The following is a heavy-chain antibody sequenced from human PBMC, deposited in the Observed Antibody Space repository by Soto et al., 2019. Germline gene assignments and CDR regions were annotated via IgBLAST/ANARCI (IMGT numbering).Heavy chain of an antibody. CDR3: ANLWGDGYNLGQDYNGMDV. D-gene: IGHD5-12*01. Sequence: QVQMVESGGGVVQPGRSLRLSCAASGFSFENYGMHWVRQAPGRGLEWVAIIWYDGSLQYYAAAVKGRFTISRVNSKNTLHQEMNSLRAEDTAVYYCANLWGDGYNLGQDYNGMDVWGQGTTVIVS. V-gene: IGHV3-33*06. CDR1: GFSFENYG. CDR2: IWYDGSLQ. J-gene: IGHJ6*02.